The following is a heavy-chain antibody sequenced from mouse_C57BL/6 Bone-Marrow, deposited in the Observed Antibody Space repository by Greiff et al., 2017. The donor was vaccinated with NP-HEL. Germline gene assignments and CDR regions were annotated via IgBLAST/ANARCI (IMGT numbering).Heavy chain of an antibody. CDR2: INPSSGYT. D-gene: IGHD1-1*01. CDR3: ARNNSTTTVVFDD. V-gene: IGHV1-7*01. CDR1: GYTFTSYW. Sequence: QVQLKESGAELAKPGASVKLSCKASGYTFTSYWMHWVKQRPGQGLEWIGYINPSSGYTKYNQKFKDKATLTADKSSSTAYMQLSSLTYEDSAVYYCARNNSTTTVVFDDWGQGTTLTVSS. J-gene: IGHJ2*01.